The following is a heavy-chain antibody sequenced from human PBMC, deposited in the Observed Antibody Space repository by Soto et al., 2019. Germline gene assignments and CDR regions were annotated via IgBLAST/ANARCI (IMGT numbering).Heavy chain of an antibody. CDR2: ISGYNGDT. J-gene: IGHJ6*02. Sequence: EASVKVSCKASGYTFTRYGSRWVRQAPGQGLEWMGWISGYNGDTNYAQKFQGRVSMTIDTSTTTAYMELRSLTSDDTAVYYCAKNGQPPYYYYGLDVWGQGTKVTVSS. V-gene: IGHV1-18*01. CDR3: AKNGQPPYYYYGLDV. D-gene: IGHD2-8*01. CDR1: GYTFTRYG.